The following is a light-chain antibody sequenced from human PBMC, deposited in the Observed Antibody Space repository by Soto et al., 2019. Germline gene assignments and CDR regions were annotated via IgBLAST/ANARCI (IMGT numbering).Light chain of an antibody. CDR2: HDN. Sequence: SYELTQPPSVSVSPGQTATITCSGAKLGDKYACWYQQKPGQSPVLVIFHDNKRPSGIPERFSGSNSGNTATLTISVTQAMDEADYYCQAWDSSPGVVFGGGTQLTVL. V-gene: IGLV3-1*01. J-gene: IGLJ2*01. CDR3: QAWDSSPGVV. CDR1: KLGDKY.